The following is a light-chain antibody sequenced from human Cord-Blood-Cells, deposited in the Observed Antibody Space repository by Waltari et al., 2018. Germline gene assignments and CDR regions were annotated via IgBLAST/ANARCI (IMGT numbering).Light chain of an antibody. V-gene: IGLV2-14*01. J-gene: IGLJ2*01. CDR2: EVS. Sequence: QSALTQPASVSGSPGQSITISCTGTSSYVGGYNYVSWYQQHPGKAPKLMIYEVSNRPSGVSNRVSGSKSGNTASLTISGLQAEDEADYYCSSYTSSSILVFGGGTKLTVL. CDR3: SSYTSSSILV. CDR1: SSYVGGYNY.